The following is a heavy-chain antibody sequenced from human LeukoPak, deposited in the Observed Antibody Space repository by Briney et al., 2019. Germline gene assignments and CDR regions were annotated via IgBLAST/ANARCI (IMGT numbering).Heavy chain of an antibody. V-gene: IGHV3-23*01. CDR1: GFTFSSYA. D-gene: IGHD3-10*01. Sequence: GGSLRLSCAASGFTFSSYAMNWVRQAPGNGLEWVSAIRGSGESTFYAHSVKGRFTISRDNAKNTLYLQLDSLRAEDTAVYYCAKPGYFTGSGSYYFDCWGQGTLVTVSS. CDR3: AKPGYFTGSGSYYFDC. J-gene: IGHJ4*02. CDR2: IRGSGEST.